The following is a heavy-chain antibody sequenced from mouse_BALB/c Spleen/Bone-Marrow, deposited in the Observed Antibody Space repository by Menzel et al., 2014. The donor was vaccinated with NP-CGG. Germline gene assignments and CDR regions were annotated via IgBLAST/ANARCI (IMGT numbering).Heavy chain of an antibody. CDR3: ARGYDYSSWFAY. J-gene: IGHJ3*01. Sequence: EVQLVESGGGSVQPGGSLKLSCAASGFTFSSYGMSWVRQTPDKRLEMIATINNNGGDTYYPDSVKGRFTISRDNARNTLYLQMSSLKSEDTAMYYCARGYDYSSWFAYWGQGTLVTVSP. CDR2: INNNGGDT. D-gene: IGHD2-4*01. CDR1: GFTFSSYG. V-gene: IGHV5-6-3*01.